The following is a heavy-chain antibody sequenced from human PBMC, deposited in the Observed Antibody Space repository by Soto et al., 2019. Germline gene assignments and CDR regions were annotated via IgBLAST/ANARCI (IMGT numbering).Heavy chain of an antibody. J-gene: IGHJ1*01. D-gene: IGHD3-10*02. V-gene: IGHV1-18*01. CDR1: GDRFTSFG. CDR2: ISAYNGDT. CDR3: ARDFRVSVYVPGNTLLLPSGF. Sequence: QVELVQSRAEVKKPGASVKVSCQASGDRFTSFGFSWVRQAPGQGLEWVGWISAYNGDTTYAQKFQGRLTLTTNTWPATVYVELSGMKSADTAVYFCARDFRVSVYVPGNTLLLPSGFWGQGTPVTVSS.